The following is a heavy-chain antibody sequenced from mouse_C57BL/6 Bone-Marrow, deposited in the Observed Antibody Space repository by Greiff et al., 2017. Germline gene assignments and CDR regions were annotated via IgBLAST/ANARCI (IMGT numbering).Heavy chain of an antibody. D-gene: IGHD4-1*01. V-gene: IGHV5-17*01. CDR3: APSNWYAMDY. Sequence: EVKLVESGGGLVKPGGSLKLSCAASGFTFSDYGMHWVRQAPEKGLEWVAYISSGSRTIYYAATVKGRFPISRDNAKNTLFLQMTSLRSEDTAMYYCAPSNWYAMDYWGQGTSVTVSS. J-gene: IGHJ4*01. CDR2: ISSGSRTI. CDR1: GFTFSDYG.